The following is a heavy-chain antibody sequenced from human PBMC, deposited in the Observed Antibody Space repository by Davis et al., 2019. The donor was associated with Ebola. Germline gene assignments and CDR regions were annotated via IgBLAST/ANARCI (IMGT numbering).Heavy chain of an antibody. Sequence: ASVKVSCKASGYTFTNYGFSWVRQASGQGLEFMGWTSAYHGNTNYVPKFQGRVTMTKDTSTTTAYMELRSLGSDDTAVYYCAVGGDFWSGYYEPDIDYWGQGTLVTVSS. D-gene: IGHD3-3*01. CDR2: TSAYHGNT. CDR3: AVGGDFWSGYYEPDIDY. CDR1: GYTFTNYG. V-gene: IGHV1-18*04. J-gene: IGHJ4*02.